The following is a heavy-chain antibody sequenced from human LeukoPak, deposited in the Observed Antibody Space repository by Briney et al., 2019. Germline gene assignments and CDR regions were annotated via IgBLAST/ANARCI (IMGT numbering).Heavy chain of an antibody. CDR3: ASLWNDGGFDY. J-gene: IGHJ4*02. D-gene: IGHD1-1*01. CDR2: IYTSGST. CDR1: GGSISSGSYY. V-gene: IGHV4-61*02. Sequence: SQTLSLTCTASGGSISSGSYYWSWIRQPAGKGLEWIGRIYTSGSTNYNPSLKSRVTISVDTSKNQFSLKLSSVTAADTAVYYCASLWNDGGFDYWGQGTLVTVSS.